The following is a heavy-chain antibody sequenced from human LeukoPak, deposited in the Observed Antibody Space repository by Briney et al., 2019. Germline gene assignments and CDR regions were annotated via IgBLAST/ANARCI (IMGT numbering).Heavy chain of an antibody. Sequence: SETLSLTCTVSGGSISSYYWSWIRQPPGKGLEWIGYIYYSGSTNYNPSLKSRVTISVDTSKNQFSLKLSSVTAADTAVYYCARDERGYYGSGGYDYWGQGTLVTVSS. J-gene: IGHJ4*02. D-gene: IGHD3-10*01. CDR1: GGSISSYY. CDR2: IYYSGST. CDR3: ARDERGYYGSGGYDY. V-gene: IGHV4-59*01.